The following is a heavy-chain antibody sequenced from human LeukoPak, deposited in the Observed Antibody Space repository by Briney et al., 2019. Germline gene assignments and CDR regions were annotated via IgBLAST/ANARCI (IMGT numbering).Heavy chain of an antibody. D-gene: IGHD2-15*01. V-gene: IGHV4-39*01. CDR1: GGSISSSSYY. J-gene: IGHJ4*02. CDR3: ARQGGYCSGGSCYSDQLDY. CDR2: IYYSGST. Sequence: SETLSLTCTVSGGSISSSSYYWGWIRQPPGKGLEWIGSIYYSGSTYYNPSLKSRVTISVDTSKNQFSLKLSSVTAADTAVYYCARQGGYCSGGSCYSDQLDYWGQETLVTVSS.